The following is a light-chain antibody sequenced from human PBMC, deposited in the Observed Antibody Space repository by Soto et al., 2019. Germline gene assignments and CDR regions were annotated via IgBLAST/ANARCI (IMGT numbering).Light chain of an antibody. CDR1: QSVSNNY. J-gene: IGKJ1*01. CDR3: QQYGASPWT. CDR2: GPS. Sequence: EIELTQSPGTLSLSPGARANLSCGASQSVSNNYLAWNQQKPGQAPRLLIYGPSTRATGIPDRFSGSGSGTDFSLIIGRLEPEDFAVYICQQYGASPWTFGQGTKVDIK. V-gene: IGKV3-20*01.